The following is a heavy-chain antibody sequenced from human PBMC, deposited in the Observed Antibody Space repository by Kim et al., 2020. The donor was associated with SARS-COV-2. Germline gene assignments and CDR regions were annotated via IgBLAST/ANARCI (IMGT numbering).Heavy chain of an antibody. D-gene: IGHD3-22*01. CDR3: ARGRGDSSGPYDY. V-gene: IGHV4-34*01. Sequence: SETLSLTCAVYGGSFSGYYWSWIRQPPGKGLEWIGEINHSGSTNYNPSLKSRVTISVDTSKNQFSLKLSSVTAADTAVYYCARGRGDSSGPYDYWGQGTLVTVSS. CDR2: INHSGST. CDR1: GGSFSGYY. J-gene: IGHJ4*02.